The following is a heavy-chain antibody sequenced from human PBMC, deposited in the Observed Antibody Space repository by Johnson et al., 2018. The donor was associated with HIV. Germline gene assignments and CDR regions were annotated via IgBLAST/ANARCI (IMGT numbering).Heavy chain of an antibody. CDR3: IKDRGRPGTPAALDI. Sequence: QVQLVESGGGVVQPGRSLRLSCAASGFTFGSFGMHWVRQAPGKGLEWVAVISYDGSHKNYIDSVKGRFTISRDNSKNTLYLQMNSLRAEDTAVYHCIKDRGRPGTPAALDIWGQGTMGTVSS. CDR2: ISYDGSHK. D-gene: IGHD3-16*01. V-gene: IGHV3-30*18. J-gene: IGHJ3*02. CDR1: GFTFGSFG.